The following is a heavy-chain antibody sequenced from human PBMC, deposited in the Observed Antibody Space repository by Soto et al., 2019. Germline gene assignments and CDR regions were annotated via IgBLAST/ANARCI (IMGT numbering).Heavy chain of an antibody. CDR2: ISSNGGST. Sequence: VGSLRLSCSXLGFAFSNYAMHWVRQAPGKGLQYVSSISSNGGSTYYADSVKGRFTISRDNSKNTLYLQMSSLRLEDTAVYYCVKDRYVDYWGQGSLVTVSS. J-gene: IGHJ4*02. CDR1: GFAFSNYA. V-gene: IGHV3-64D*06. CDR3: VKDRYVDY.